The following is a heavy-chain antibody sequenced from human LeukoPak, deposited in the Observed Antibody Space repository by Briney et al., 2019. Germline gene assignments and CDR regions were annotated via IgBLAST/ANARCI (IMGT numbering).Heavy chain of an antibody. J-gene: IGHJ4*02. D-gene: IGHD1-7*01. CDR1: GFTFSNYW. CDR2: IKQDGSER. V-gene: IGHV3-7*01. CDR3: ASRAGKPGNTPWCFDY. Sequence: GGSLRLSCAASGFTFSNYWMTWVRQAPGKGPECLANIKQDGSERNYVDSVKGRFTIARDNTKNSLYLQMTSLRGEDTAVYYCASRAGKPGNTPWCFDYWGQGALVTVSS.